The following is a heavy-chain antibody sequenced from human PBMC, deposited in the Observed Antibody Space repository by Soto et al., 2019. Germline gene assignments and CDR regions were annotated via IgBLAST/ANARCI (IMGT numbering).Heavy chain of an antibody. D-gene: IGHD2-21*01. CDR1: GSTFISYF. CDR2: VNPSSGGT. J-gene: IGHJ5*02. Sequence: SVTFSCKATGSTFISYFLQWVRPAPGQGLEWMGCVNPSSGGTNYAQTLQGRVTLTRDTSISTAYLELRRLTSEDTAVYYCERDLSRQLWKWFYPWAQGTRVTVPS. CDR3: ERDLSRQLWKWFYP. V-gene: IGHV1-2*02.